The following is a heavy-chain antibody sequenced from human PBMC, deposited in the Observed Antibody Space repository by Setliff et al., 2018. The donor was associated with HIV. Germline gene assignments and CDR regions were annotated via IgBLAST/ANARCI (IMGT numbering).Heavy chain of an antibody. V-gene: IGHV4-38-2*01. J-gene: IGHJ4*02. CDR2: IYYSGST. CDR1: GYSINSGYY. CDR3: ARHWGYSYGIDY. D-gene: IGHD5-18*01. Sequence: SETLSFTCAVSGYSINSGYYWGWIRQPPGKGLEWIGYIYYSGSTNYNPSLESRVTISVDTSKNQFSLKLSSVTAADTAMYYCARHWGYSYGIDYWGQGIPVTVSS.